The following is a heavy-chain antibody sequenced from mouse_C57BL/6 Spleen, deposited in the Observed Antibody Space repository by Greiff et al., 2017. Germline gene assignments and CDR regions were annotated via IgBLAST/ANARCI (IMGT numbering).Heavy chain of an antibody. D-gene: IGHD2-3*01. Sequence: QVQLKQPGTELVKPGASVKLSCKASGYTFTSYWMHWVKQRPGQGLEWIGNINPSNGGTNYNEKFKSKATLTVDKSSSTAYMQLSSLTSEDSAVYYCARNALYDGYYGNYWYFDVWGTGTTVTVSS. CDR1: GYTFTSYW. J-gene: IGHJ1*03. CDR2: INPSNGGT. CDR3: ARNALYDGYYGNYWYFDV. V-gene: IGHV1-53*01.